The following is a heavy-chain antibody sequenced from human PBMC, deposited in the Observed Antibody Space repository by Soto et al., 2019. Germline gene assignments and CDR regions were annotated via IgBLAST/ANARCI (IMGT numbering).Heavy chain of an antibody. CDR3: ARDGGTYFDY. CDR2: LDNDGTNT. Sequence: EVQLVESGGGLVQPGGSLRLSCAASGFTFSTYWMHWVRQAPGKGLAWVSRLDNDGTNTRYADSVKGRFTVSRDNGKNTVYLQMDSLRAEDTAVYYCARDGGTYFDYWCQGTLVTVSS. J-gene: IGHJ4*02. CDR1: GFTFSTYW. V-gene: IGHV3-74*01. D-gene: IGHD3-16*01.